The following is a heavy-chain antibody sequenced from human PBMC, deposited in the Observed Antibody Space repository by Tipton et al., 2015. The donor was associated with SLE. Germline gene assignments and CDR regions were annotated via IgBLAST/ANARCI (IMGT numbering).Heavy chain of an antibody. V-gene: IGHV4-39*07. J-gene: IGHJ6*02. CDR1: GGSISSSSYY. CDR3: ARGDWPYYYGMDV. CDR2: IYYSGST. D-gene: IGHD3-9*01. Sequence: TLSLTCTVSGGSISSSSYYWGWIRQPPGKGLEWIGSIYYSGSTYYNPSLKSRVTISVDTSKNQFSLKLSSVTAADMAVYYCARGDWPYYYGMDVWGQGTTVTVSS.